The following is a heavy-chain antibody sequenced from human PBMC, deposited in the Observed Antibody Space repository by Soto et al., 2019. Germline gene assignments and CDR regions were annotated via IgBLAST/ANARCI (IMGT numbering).Heavy chain of an antibody. J-gene: IGHJ4*02. CDR1: GGSVSNKTYY. CDR2: VYYSGTT. V-gene: IGHV4-61*01. CDR3: ARTTAVPNTLRSRYFFDF. Sequence: SETLSLTCSVSGGSVSNKTYYWSWIRQPPGKRLEWIGYVYYSGTTNYNPSLKSRVTISIDMSKNQFPLRLSSVTAADTALYYCARTTAVPNTLRSRYFFDFWGQGTLVPVSS. D-gene: IGHD3-9*01.